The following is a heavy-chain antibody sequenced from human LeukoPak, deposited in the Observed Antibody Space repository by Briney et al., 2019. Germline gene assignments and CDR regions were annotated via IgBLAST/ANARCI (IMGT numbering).Heavy chain of an antibody. J-gene: IGHJ6*04. CDR3: AELGIIMIGGV. V-gene: IGHV3-48*03. CDR2: ISSSGSTI. CDR1: GFTFSSYE. Sequence: PGGSLRLSCAASGFTFSSYEMNWVHQAPGKGLEWVSYISSSGSTIYYAHSLKGRFTIPRDKAKNSLYLQMNRLRAEDTAVYYCAELGIIMIGGVGDKGTTLTISS. D-gene: IGHD3-10*02.